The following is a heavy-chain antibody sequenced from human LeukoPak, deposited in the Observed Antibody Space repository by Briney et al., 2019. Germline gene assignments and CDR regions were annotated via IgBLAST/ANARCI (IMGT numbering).Heavy chain of an antibody. D-gene: IGHD2-15*01. V-gene: IGHV3-48*03. J-gene: IGHJ5*02. Sequence: QPGGSLRLSCAASGFTFSSYEMNWVRQAPGKGLEWVSYISSSGTTIYYADSVKGRFTISRDNAKNSLYLQMNSLRAEDTAVYYCARVGVVVAATGNLWFDPWGQGTLVTVS. CDR1: GFTFSSYE. CDR3: ARVGVVVAATGNLWFDP. CDR2: ISSSGTTI.